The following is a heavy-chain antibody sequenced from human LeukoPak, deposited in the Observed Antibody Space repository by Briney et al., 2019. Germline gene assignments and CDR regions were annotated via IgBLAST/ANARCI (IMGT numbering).Heavy chain of an antibody. CDR3: ARAGNYYFDL. CDR2: MNADGRTI. Sequence: PGGSLRLSCAASGFTFSSSWMHWARQGPGKGLVWVARMNADGRTINYADSVKGRFTISRDNAKNTLYLQMNSLRTEDAAVYYCARAGNYYFDLWGRGTQVTVSS. D-gene: IGHD1-7*01. V-gene: IGHV3-74*01. CDR1: GFTFSSSW. J-gene: IGHJ2*01.